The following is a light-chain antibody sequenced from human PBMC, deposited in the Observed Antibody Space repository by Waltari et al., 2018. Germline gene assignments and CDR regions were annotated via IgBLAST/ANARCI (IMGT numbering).Light chain of an antibody. V-gene: IGKV3-20*01. CDR1: QGVSRS. CDR2: DAS. CDR3: QKYVSLPAT. Sequence: EIVLTQSPGTLSLSPGEGATLSCMASQGVSRSLACYQQKPGQAPRLLIYDASTRATGIPDRFSGSGSGTDFSLTISRLEPEDFAVYYCQKYVSLPATFGQGTTVEIK. J-gene: IGKJ1*01.